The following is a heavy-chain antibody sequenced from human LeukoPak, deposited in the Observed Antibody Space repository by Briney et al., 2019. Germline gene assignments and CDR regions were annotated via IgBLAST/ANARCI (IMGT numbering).Heavy chain of an antibody. J-gene: IGHJ4*02. CDR1: GGSFSGYY. V-gene: IGHV4-59*10. CDR3: ARTGYCGGNSCYLNPIDS. CDR2: IHRSGST. Sequence: SETLSLTCAVYGGSFSGYYWSWIRQPAGKGLECIGRIHRSGSTDYNPSLKSRVTMSVDTSKNQFSLTLSSVTAADTAVYYCARTGYCGGNSCYLNPIDSWGQGTLVTVSS. D-gene: IGHD2-21*01.